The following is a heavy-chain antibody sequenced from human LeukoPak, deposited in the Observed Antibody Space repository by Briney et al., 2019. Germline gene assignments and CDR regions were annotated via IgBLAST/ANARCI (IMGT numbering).Heavy chain of an antibody. Sequence: GGSLRLSCAASGFTFDDYGMSWVRQAPGKGLEWVSAISGSGGSTYYADSVKGRFTISRDNSKNTLYLQMNSLRAEDTAVYYCARKWWENWFDSWGQGALVTVSS. V-gene: IGHV3-23*01. D-gene: IGHD2-15*01. CDR3: ARKWWENWFDS. CDR2: ISGSGGST. CDR1: GFTFDDYG. J-gene: IGHJ5*01.